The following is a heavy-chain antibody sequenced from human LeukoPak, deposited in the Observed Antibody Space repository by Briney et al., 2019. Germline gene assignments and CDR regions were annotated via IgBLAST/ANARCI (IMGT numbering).Heavy chain of an antibody. D-gene: IGHD4-17*01. CDR3: ASHHLNYGDKSGSGF. CDR1: GGYISTGDHY. V-gene: IGHV4-30-4*08. J-gene: IGHJ4*02. CDR2: IYFSGST. Sequence: SQTLSLTCSVSGGYISTGDHYWDWIRQPPGKGLEWIGCIYFSGSTSYHPSLESRVTISVDTSKNQFSLKLNSVTAADTAVYYCASHHLNYGDKSGSGFWGQGILVTVSS.